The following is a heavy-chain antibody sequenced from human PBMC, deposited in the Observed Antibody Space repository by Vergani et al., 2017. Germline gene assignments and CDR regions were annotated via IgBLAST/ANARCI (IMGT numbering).Heavy chain of an antibody. V-gene: IGHV3-74*02. CDR3: ARYPAYCSGGSCYSVHDY. Sequence: VQLVESGGGLVKPGGSLRLSCAASGFTFSSYWMHWVRQAPGKGLVWVSRTNSDGSSTNYADSVKGRFTISRDNAKNTLYLQMNSLRAEDTAVYYCARYPAYCSGGSCYSVHDYWGQGTLVTVSS. CDR1: GFTFSSYW. D-gene: IGHD2-15*01. J-gene: IGHJ4*02. CDR2: TNSDGSST.